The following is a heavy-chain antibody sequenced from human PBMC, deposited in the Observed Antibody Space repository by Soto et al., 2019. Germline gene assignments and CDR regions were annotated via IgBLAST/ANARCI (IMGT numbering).Heavy chain of an antibody. D-gene: IGHD1-7*01. V-gene: IGHV3-74*01. J-gene: IGHJ4*02. CDR3: ARVFRRELELRPFDY. Sequence: PGGSLRLSCAASGFTFSSYWMHWVRQAPGKGLVWVSRINSDGSSTSYADSVKGRFTISRDNAKNTLYLQMNSLRAEDTAVYYCARVFRRELELRPFDYWGQGTLVTVS. CDR2: INSDGSST. CDR1: GFTFSSYW.